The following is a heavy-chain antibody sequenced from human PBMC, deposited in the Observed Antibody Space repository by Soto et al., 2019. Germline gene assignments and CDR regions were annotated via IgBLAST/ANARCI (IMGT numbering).Heavy chain of an antibody. V-gene: IGHV1-18*04. D-gene: IGHD1-26*01. J-gene: IGHJ6*02. Sequence: QVQLVQSGAEVKKPGASVKVSCKASGYTFTSYGISWVRQAPGQGLEWMGWSSAYNGNTNYTQKLQGRVTMTTDTYTSTAYMELRSLRSDDTAVYYCARVERGSHYYYGMDVWGQGTTVTVSS. CDR3: ARVERGSHYYYGMDV. CDR1: GYTFTSYG. CDR2: SSAYNGNT.